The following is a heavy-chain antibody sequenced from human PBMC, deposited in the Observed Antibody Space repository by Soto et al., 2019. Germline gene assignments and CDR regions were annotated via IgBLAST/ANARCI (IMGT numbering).Heavy chain of an antibody. V-gene: IGHV3-23*01. D-gene: IGHD4-17*01. J-gene: IGHJ6*03. CDR2: ISGSGGST. CDR1: GFTFSSYA. CDR3: AKDYFLGDYYYYYYYMDV. Sequence: EVQLLESGGGLVQPGGSLRLSCAASGFTFSSYAMSWVRQAPGKGLEWVSAISGSGGSTYYADSVKGRFTISRDNSKNTLYLQMNSLRAEDTAVYYCAKDYFLGDYYYYYYYMDVWGKGTTVTVSS.